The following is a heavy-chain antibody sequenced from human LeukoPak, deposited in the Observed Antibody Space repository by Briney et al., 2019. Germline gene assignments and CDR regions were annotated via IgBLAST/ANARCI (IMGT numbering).Heavy chain of an antibody. V-gene: IGHV1-8*02. D-gene: IGHD6-13*01. CDR2: INPNTGDT. Sequence: ASVKVSCKTSGYTFTAHNMHWVRQAPGLGLEWMGWINPNTGDTSYAQKFQDRVTMTRNTSISTAYLELSSLGSEDTAMYYCASALKRGSAGTLIDHWGQGTLVTVSS. J-gene: IGHJ4*02. CDR1: GYTFTAHN. CDR3: ASALKRGSAGTLIDH.